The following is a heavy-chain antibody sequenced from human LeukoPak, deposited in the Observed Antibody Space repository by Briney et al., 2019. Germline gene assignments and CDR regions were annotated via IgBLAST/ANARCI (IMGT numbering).Heavy chain of an antibody. CDR2: ISGSGDNT. CDR1: GFTFSSYA. CDR3: AKDRGIPGHCSGGTCYCDY. Sequence: GGSLRLSCAASGFTFSSYAMTWVRQAPGKGLECVSAISGSGDNTFYADSVRGRFTISRDNSKNTLYLQMNSLRAGDAAVYYCAKDRGIPGHCSGGTCYCDYWGQGTLVTVSS. V-gene: IGHV3-23*01. D-gene: IGHD2-15*01. J-gene: IGHJ4*02.